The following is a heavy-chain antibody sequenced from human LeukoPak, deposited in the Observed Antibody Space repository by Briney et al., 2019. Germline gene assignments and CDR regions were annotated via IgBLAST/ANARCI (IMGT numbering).Heavy chain of an antibody. CDR2: ISAYNGNT. CDR3: ARDLSSGWPYYYYYYMDV. CDR1: GYTFTSYG. J-gene: IGHJ6*03. D-gene: IGHD6-19*01. Sequence: GASVKVSCKASGYTFTSYGISWVRQAPGQGLEWMGWISAYNGNTNYAQKLQGRVTMTTDTSTSTAYMELRSLRSDDTAVYYCARDLSSGWPYYYYYYMDVWGKGTTVTVSS. V-gene: IGHV1-18*01.